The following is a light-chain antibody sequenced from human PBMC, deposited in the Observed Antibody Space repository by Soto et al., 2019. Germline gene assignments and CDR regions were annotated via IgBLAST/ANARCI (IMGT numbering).Light chain of an antibody. Sequence: EIMMTQSPATVSVSPGERATLSCRASQSIRTNVAWYQQKPGQALRLLISDASTRATGLSSRFSCSGSGTEFTLTISSLQSEDVAIYYCKQYNDWPPLTFGGRTRLEI. CDR2: DAS. CDR3: KQYNDWPPLT. V-gene: IGKV3-15*01. J-gene: IGKJ4*01. CDR1: QSIRTN.